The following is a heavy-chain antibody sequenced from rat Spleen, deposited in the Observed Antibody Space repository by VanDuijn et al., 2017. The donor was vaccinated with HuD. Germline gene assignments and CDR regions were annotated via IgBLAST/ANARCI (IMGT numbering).Heavy chain of an antibody. CDR2: ISYDGGRN. D-gene: IGHD1-11*01. V-gene: IGHV5-29*01. CDR1: GFTFNNYW. CDR3: ATRDGGYPH. J-gene: IGHJ2*01. Sequence: EVQLVESDGGLVQPGKSLKLSCAASGFTFNNYWMTWIRQAPGKGLEWVATISYDGGRNFYRDSVKGRFTISRDNAKSSLYLQMDSLRSGDTATYYCATRDGGYPHWGQGVMVTVSS.